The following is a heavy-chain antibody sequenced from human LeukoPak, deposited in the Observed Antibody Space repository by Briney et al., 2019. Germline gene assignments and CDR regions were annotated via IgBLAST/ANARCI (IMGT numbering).Heavy chain of an antibody. CDR3: ARLGYQLSYDDY. J-gene: IGHJ4*02. V-gene: IGHV5-51*01. CDR2: ICPGDSDT. CDR1: GYSFTSYW. D-gene: IGHD2-2*01. Sequence: HGESLKISCKGSGYSFTSYWIGWGRQMPGKGLEWMGIICPGDSDTRYSPSCQSQVTISADKSISTASLQWSSLKASDTAMYYCARLGYQLSYDDYWGQGTLVTVSS.